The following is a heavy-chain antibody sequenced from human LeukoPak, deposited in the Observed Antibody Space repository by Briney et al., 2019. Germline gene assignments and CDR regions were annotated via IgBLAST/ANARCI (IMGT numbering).Heavy chain of an antibody. Sequence: SVKVSCKASGGSFRTYPISWVRQAPGQGLEWMGGLTQFFRRTNYTQKFQGRLTIITDESSSTAYMELSDLRSDDTAIYYCATSESGRSWDWFAPWGQGTLVTVSS. CDR1: GGSFRTYP. CDR3: ATSESGRSWDWFAP. D-gene: IGHD3-10*01. V-gene: IGHV1-69*05. J-gene: IGHJ5*02. CDR2: LTQFFRRT.